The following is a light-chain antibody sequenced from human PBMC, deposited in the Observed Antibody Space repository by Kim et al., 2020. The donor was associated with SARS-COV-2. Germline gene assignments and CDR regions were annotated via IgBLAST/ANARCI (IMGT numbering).Light chain of an antibody. CDR2: DSH. CDR3: GTWDNSLSAYV. V-gene: IGLV1-51*01. Sequence: QSVLTQPPSVSAAPGQKVTVSCSGSGSNIGNKDVSWYQQLPGTTPKLLIYDSHKRPSGIPDRFSGSRSGTSATLGITGLQTGDEADYYCGTWDNSLSAYVFGTGTKVPVL. CDR1: GSNIGNKD. J-gene: IGLJ1*01.